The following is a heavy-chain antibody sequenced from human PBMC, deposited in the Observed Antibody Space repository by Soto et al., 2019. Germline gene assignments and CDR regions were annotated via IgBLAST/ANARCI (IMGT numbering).Heavy chain of an antibody. Sequence: QVQLVESGGGVVQPGRSLRLSCAASGFTFSSYGMHWVRQAPGKGLEWVAVIWYDGSNKYNADSVKSRFTISRDNSKNTLYLQMISLRAEDTAVYYCAREFWSGPFDYWGQGTLVTVSS. CDR1: GFTFSSYG. D-gene: IGHD3-3*01. J-gene: IGHJ4*02. CDR2: IWYDGSNK. V-gene: IGHV3-33*01. CDR3: AREFWSGPFDY.